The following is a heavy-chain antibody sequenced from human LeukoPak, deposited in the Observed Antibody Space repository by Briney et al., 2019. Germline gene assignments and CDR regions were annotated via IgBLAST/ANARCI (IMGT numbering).Heavy chain of an antibody. J-gene: IGHJ6*03. CDR2: LYSNGNR. Sequence: GGSLRLSCAASGFTVSTNYMSWVRQAPGKGLEWVSVLYSNGNRHYADSVKGRFTISRDNSKNTLYLQMNSLRAEDTAVYYCAKGLGSTYYMDVWGKGTTVTVSS. D-gene: IGHD6-25*01. CDR3: AKGLGSTYYMDV. CDR1: GFTVSTNY. V-gene: IGHV3-53*01.